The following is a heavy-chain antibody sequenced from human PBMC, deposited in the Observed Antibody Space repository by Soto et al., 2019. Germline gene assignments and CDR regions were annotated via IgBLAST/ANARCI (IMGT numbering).Heavy chain of an antibody. CDR2: LYYSGST. Sequence: QVQLQESGPGLVKPSQTLSLTCTVSGGSISSGGYYWSWIRQHPGKGLEWIGYLYYSGSTYYNPSLKSRVTISVDTSKNQFSLKLSSVTAADTAVYYCARMGIGNYGDYPSWFDPWGQGTLVTVSS. V-gene: IGHV4-31*03. D-gene: IGHD4-17*01. CDR1: GGSISSGGYY. CDR3: ARMGIGNYGDYPSWFDP. J-gene: IGHJ5*02.